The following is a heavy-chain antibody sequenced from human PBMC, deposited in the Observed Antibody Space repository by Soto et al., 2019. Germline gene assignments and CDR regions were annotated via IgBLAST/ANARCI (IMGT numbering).Heavy chain of an antibody. CDR3: ASTYYYDSGGLPYYYYGMDV. CDR2: INPSGGST. D-gene: IGHD3-22*01. J-gene: IGHJ6*02. CDR1: GYTFTSYY. Sequence: QVQLVQSGAEVKKPGASVKVSCKASGYTFTSYYMHWVRQAPGQGLEWMGIINPSGGSTSYAQKFQGRVTMTRDTSTSTVYMELSSLRSEDTAVYYCASTYYYDSGGLPYYYYGMDVWGQGTTVTVSS. V-gene: IGHV1-46*03.